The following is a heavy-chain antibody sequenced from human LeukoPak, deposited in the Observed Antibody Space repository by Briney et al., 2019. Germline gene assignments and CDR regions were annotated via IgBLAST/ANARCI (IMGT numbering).Heavy chain of an antibody. CDR1: GFTVSSNY. CDR2: ISPSDGNT. D-gene: IGHD4-17*01. Sequence: PGGSLRLSCAASGFTVSSNYMSWVRQAPGRGLEWVSAISPSDGNTFYADSVKGRFTISRDNSKNTLSLQMNSLRAEDTALYYCAKDSSVPYGITDWGQGTLVTVSS. V-gene: IGHV3-23*01. CDR3: AKDSSVPYGITD. J-gene: IGHJ4*02.